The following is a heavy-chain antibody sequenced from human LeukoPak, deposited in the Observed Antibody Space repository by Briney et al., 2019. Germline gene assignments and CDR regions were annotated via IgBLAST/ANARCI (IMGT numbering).Heavy chain of an antibody. D-gene: IGHD2-21*02. CDR3: AKGSSSVTPDLTFDY. Sequence: GGSLRLSCAASGFTFSSYCMHWVRQAPGKGLEWVAYIRYDGSSKSYADFVNGRFTISRDNSMDTLYLQMNSLRPEDTALYYGAKGSSSVTPDLTFDYRGQETLVTASS. CDR2: IRYDGSSK. V-gene: IGHV3-30*02. CDR1: GFTFSSYC. J-gene: IGHJ4*02.